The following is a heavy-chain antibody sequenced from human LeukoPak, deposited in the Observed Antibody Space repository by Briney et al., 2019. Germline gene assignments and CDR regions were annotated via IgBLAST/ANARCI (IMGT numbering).Heavy chain of an antibody. J-gene: IGHJ4*02. CDR1: GGSISSSSYY. CDR2: IYSSGST. CDR3: ARRSPRTTENYFDN. Sequence: SETLSLTCTVSGGSISSSSYYWGWIRLPPGKGLEWIGHIYSSGSTFYSPSLRSRLTISVDTSKNQFSLKVTSVTAADTATYFCARRSPRTTENYFDNWGQGTLVTVSS. V-gene: IGHV4-61*05. D-gene: IGHD4-17*01.